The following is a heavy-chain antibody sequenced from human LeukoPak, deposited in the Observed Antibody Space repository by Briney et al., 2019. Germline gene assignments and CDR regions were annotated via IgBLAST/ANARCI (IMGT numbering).Heavy chain of an antibody. J-gene: IGHJ6*02. CDR2: IYTGGSM. D-gene: IGHD6-13*01. CDR1: GFTVSDNY. Sequence: SGGSLRLSCAVSGFTVSDNYMSWVRQAPGKGLEWVSDIYTGGSMYYADSVKGRFTISRDISENTLYLQMNSLRAEDTAVYHCARDRDIGTTGTKYGMDVWGQGTTVTVSS. V-gene: IGHV3-53*01. CDR3: ARDRDIGTTGTKYGMDV.